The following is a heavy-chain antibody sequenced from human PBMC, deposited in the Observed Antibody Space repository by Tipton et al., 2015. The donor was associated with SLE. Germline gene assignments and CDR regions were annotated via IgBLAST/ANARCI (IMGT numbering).Heavy chain of an antibody. CDR1: GGSISSSNW. CDR2: IYHTENT. J-gene: IGHJ4*02. Sequence: TLSLTCVVSGGSISSSNWWTWVRQPPGKGLEWIGEIYHTENTNYNPSLKSRVTISVDTSKNQFSLKLSYVTAADTAVYYCARENSDNFLLPNYFGLWGQGTLVTVSS. D-gene: IGHD4/OR15-4a*01. V-gene: IGHV4-4*02. CDR3: ARENSDNFLLPNYFGL.